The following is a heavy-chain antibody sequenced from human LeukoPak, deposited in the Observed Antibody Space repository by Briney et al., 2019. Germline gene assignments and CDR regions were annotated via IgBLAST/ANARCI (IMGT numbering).Heavy chain of an antibody. D-gene: IGHD3-3*01. J-gene: IGHJ4*02. CDR3: ARVTNVLRFLEWLPAVYYFDY. V-gene: IGHV4-61*01. CDR2: IYYSGST. Sequence: PSEALSLTCTVSGGSVSSGSYYWSWIRQPPGKGLEWIGYIYYSGSTNYNPSLKSRVTISVDAPKNQFSLKLSSVTAADTAVYYCARVTNVLRFLEWLPAVYYFDYWGQGTLVTVSS. CDR1: GGSVSSGSYY.